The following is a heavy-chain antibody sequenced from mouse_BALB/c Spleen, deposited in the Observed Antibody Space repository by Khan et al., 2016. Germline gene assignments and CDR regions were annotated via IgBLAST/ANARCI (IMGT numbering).Heavy chain of an antibody. CDR3: AKHHGNSHWYFDF. Sequence: QVQLKESGPGLVAPSQSLSITCTVSGFSLTDYGVSWIRQPPGKGLEWLGVIWGGGSTYCNSALKSRLSIRKDNSKSQVFVKMNSMHTDDTAMYYCAKHHGNSHWYFDFWGAGTTVTVSS. CDR2: IWGGGST. J-gene: IGHJ1*01. CDR1: GFSLTDYG. V-gene: IGHV2-6-5*01. D-gene: IGHD2-1*01.